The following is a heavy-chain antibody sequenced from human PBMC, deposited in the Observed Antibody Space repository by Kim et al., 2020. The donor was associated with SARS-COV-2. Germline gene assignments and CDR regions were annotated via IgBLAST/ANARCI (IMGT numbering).Heavy chain of an antibody. CDR1: GFTFSTYS. CDR2: INSDGTTR. J-gene: IGHJ4*02. Sequence: GGSLRLSCAASGFTFSTYSMHWVRQAPGKGLEYVSAINSDGTTRYYANSVQGRFTISRDNSKNTLSLQMGSLRPEDMAVYYCATEIGGSYVHWGQGTLVTVSS. CDR3: ATEIGGSYVH. V-gene: IGHV3-64*01. D-gene: IGHD1-26*01.